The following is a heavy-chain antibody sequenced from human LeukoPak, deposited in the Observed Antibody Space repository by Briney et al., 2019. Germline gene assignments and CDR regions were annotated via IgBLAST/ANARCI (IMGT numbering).Heavy chain of an antibody. V-gene: IGHV3-53*01. CDR1: GFTVSSSY. CDR3: AREGDNNSGYGS. Sequence: GSLRLSCAASGFTVSSSYMSWVRQAPGKGLEWVSVIYRSGSTYYADSVKGRFSISRDSSRNTLHLQMNNLRAEDTAVYYCAREGDNNSGYGSWGQGILVTVSS. J-gene: IGHJ4*02. CDR2: IYRSGST. D-gene: IGHD3-22*01.